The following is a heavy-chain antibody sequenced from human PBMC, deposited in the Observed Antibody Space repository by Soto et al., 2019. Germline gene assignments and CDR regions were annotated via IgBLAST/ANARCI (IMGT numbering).Heavy chain of an antibody. J-gene: IGHJ4*02. V-gene: IGHV1-18*01. CDR1: GYTFTSYG. Sequence: ASVKVSCKASGYTFTSYGISWVRQAPGQGLEWMGWISAYNGNTNYAQKLQGRVTMTTDTSTSTAYMELRSLRSDDTAVYYCARDLYRYGPIPLDYWGQGTLVTVSS. D-gene: IGHD5-18*01. CDR2: ISAYNGNT. CDR3: ARDLYRYGPIPLDY.